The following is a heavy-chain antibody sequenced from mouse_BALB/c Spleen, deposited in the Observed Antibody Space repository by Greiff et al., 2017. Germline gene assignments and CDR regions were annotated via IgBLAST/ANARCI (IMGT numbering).Heavy chain of an antibody. D-gene: IGHD1-1*01. CDR3: ARGGPYGAWFAY. Sequence: VKLMESGPGLVAPSQSLSITCTVSGFSLTGYGVNWVRQPPGKGLEWLGMIWGDGSTDYNSALKSRLSISKDNSKSQVFLKMSSLQTDDTARYYGARGGPYGAWFAYWGQGTLVTVSA. J-gene: IGHJ3*01. V-gene: IGHV2-6-7*01. CDR1: GFSLTGYG. CDR2: IWGDGST.